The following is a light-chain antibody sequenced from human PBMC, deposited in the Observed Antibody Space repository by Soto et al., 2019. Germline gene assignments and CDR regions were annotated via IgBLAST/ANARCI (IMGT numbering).Light chain of an antibody. CDR3: QSYDSSLSGSE. Sequence: QSVLTQPPSVSGAPGQRVTISCSWSSSNIGAGYDVQWYQRLPGTAPQLLVYGDTNRPSRVPDRFSGSNSGTSSSLSITGRQAEDESDYYCQSYDSSLSGSEFGGGTKLNVL. V-gene: IGLV1-40*01. CDR1: SSNIGAGYD. J-gene: IGLJ3*02. CDR2: GDT.